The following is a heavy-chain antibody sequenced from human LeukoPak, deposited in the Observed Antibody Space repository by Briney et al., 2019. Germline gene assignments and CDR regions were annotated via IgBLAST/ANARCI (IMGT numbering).Heavy chain of an antibody. D-gene: IGHD5-12*01. CDR3: ARKRGYSGYDLDY. V-gene: IGHV1-2*02. CDR2: INPNSGGT. J-gene: IGHJ4*02. Sequence: GASVKVSCKASGYTFTGYYMHWVRQAPGQGLEWMGWINPNSGGTNYAQKFQGRVTMTRDTSISTAYMELSRLRSDDTAVYYCARKRGYSGYDLDYWGQGTRVTVSS. CDR1: GYTFTGYY.